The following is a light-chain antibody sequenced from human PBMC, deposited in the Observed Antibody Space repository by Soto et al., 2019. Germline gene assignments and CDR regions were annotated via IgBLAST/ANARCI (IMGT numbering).Light chain of an antibody. CDR2: WAS. Sequence: DIVMTQSPDSLAVSLGERATINCKSSQSILYSSNDKSFLAWYQQRAGQPPKLLIYWASIRDSGVPDRFSGSGSGTNFTLTISSLQAEDVAVYYCQQYYSTALTFGGGTKVEIK. CDR3: QQYYSTALT. V-gene: IGKV4-1*01. CDR1: QSILYSSNDKSF. J-gene: IGKJ4*01.